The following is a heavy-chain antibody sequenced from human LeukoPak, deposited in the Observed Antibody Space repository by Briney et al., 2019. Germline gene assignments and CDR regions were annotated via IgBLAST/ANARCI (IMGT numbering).Heavy chain of an antibody. J-gene: IGHJ4*02. CDR1: GFTFSSYA. CDR3: AKSLVATPRPSY. D-gene: IGHD5-12*01. V-gene: IGHV3-23*01. Sequence: AGGSLRLSCAASGFTFSSYAMSWVRQAPGKGLERVSGISNSGGYTYYADSVKGRFTISRDNSKNTLYLQMNSLRAEDTAVYYCAKSLVATPRPSYWGQGTLVTVSS. CDR2: ISNSGGYT.